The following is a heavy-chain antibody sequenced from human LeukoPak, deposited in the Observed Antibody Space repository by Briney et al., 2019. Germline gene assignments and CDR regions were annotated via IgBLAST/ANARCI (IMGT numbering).Heavy chain of an antibody. CDR2: INPNSGGT. Sequence: ASVKVSCKASGYTFTGYYMHWVRQAPGQGLEWMGWINPNSGGTNYAQKFQGRVTMTRDTSISTAYMELSSLRSDDTAVYYCARAPDFWSGYRYYFDYWGQGTLVTVSS. CDR1: GYTFTGYY. J-gene: IGHJ4*02. V-gene: IGHV1-2*02. CDR3: ARAPDFWSGYRYYFDY. D-gene: IGHD3-3*01.